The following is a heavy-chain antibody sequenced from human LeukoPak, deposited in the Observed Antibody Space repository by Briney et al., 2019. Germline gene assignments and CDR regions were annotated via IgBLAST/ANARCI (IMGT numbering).Heavy chain of an antibody. D-gene: IGHD6-19*01. CDR3: ARDGSGVWFDP. V-gene: IGHV1-18*01. J-gene: IGHJ5*02. Sequence: ASVKVSCKASGYTFNTYGINWVRQAPGQGLEWMGWINAYNGDTNFAHEFQGRVTMTTDTSTTKAYMELRSLRSDDTAVYYCARDGSGVWFDPWGQGTLVTVSS. CDR1: GYTFNTYG. CDR2: INAYNGDT.